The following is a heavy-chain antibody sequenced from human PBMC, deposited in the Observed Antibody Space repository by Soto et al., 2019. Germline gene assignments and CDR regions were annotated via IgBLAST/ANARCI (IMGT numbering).Heavy chain of an antibody. V-gene: IGHV3-30*18. CDR2: ISYDGSNK. Sequence: QVQLVESGGGVVQPGRSLRLSCAASAFTFSSYGMHWVRQAPGKGLEWVAVISYDGSNKYYSDSVKGRFTISRDNSKNTLYLQMNSLRPEDTAVYYCAKGEGNYYYYYGMDVWGQGTTVTVSS. J-gene: IGHJ6*02. CDR3: AKGEGNYYYYYGMDV. CDR1: AFTFSSYG.